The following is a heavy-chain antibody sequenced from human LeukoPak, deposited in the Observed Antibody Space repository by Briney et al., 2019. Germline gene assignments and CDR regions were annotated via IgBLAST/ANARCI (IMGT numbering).Heavy chain of an antibody. Sequence: SETLSLTCTVSGGSIISYYWSWIRQPPGKGLEWIGYIYYSGTTNYNPSLKSRVTLSVDTSKNQFSLKLSSVTAADTAVYYCARHGQKYDTSSDYWGQGTLVTVSS. CDR1: GGSIISYY. CDR2: IYYSGTT. V-gene: IGHV4-59*08. CDR3: ARHGQKYDTSSDY. J-gene: IGHJ4*02. D-gene: IGHD2-2*01.